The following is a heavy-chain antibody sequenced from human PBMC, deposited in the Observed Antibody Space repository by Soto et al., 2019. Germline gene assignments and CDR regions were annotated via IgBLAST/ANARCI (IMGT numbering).Heavy chain of an antibody. J-gene: IGHJ6*03. D-gene: IGHD1-26*01. CDR1: GDTFNDYC. V-gene: IGHV1-2*04. Sequence: QVQLVQSGAELKKPGASVTVSCRSSGDTFNDYCIHWVRQAPGQGLEWMGWISPNSGVTEYAQKIQGWVSMSRDTSIRTVNMQLSRLRSDDTAVYYSERESGGATGTLDHDYCYMDVWGTGTRVTVSS. CDR2: ISPNSGVT. CDR3: ERESGGATGTLDHDYCYMDV.